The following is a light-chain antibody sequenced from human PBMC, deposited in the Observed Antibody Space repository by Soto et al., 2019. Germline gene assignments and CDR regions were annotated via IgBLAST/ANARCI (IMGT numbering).Light chain of an antibody. V-gene: IGKV1-33*01. Sequence: DIQMTQSPSSLSASVGDRVTITCQANQDITNYLNWYQQKPGKAPKLLIYDASNLETGVPSRFSGSQSGTDFTFTINSLQPEDIATYYCQQYKYFPLTFGGGTKVEIK. CDR3: QQYKYFPLT. J-gene: IGKJ4*01. CDR2: DAS. CDR1: QDITNY.